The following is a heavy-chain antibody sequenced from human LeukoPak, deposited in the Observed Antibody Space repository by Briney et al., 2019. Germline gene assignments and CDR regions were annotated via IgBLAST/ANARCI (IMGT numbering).Heavy chain of an antibody. D-gene: IGHD2-2*01. CDR1: GFTFTSYG. CDR3: ARDTDTSSHYGCFDP. J-gene: IGHJ5*02. Sequence: GGSLRLSCAASGFTFTSYGMHWVRQAPGKGLEWVAVLWYDGSNKFYADSVKGRFTISRGNSKNTLYLQMNSLRAEDTAVYYCARDTDTSSHYGCFDPWGQGTLVTVSS. V-gene: IGHV3-33*01. CDR2: LWYDGSNK.